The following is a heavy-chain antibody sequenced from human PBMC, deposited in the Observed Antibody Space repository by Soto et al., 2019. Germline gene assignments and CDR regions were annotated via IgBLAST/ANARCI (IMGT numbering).Heavy chain of an antibody. J-gene: IGHJ6*02. CDR3: ARVLYYGSGSYSPSGMAV. D-gene: IGHD3-10*01. CDR1: GVSFNNNG. CDR2: VSPPFRTS. Sequence: QVQLVQSGAEVKKPGSSVKVSCKTSGVSFNNNGIGWVRQAPGHGLEWMGGVSPPFRTSNYARKFQGRISNTADASPGTVNMELSSLTSEATAQFYCARVLYYGSGSYSPSGMAVWCQGTRVNLSS. V-gene: IGHV1-69*01.